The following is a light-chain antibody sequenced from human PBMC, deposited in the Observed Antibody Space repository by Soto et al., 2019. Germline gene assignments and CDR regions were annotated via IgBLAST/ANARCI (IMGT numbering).Light chain of an antibody. CDR1: SSDVGAYKY. CDR3: TSYVGSDILV. CDR2: EVT. J-gene: IGLJ3*02. V-gene: IGLV2-8*01. Sequence: QSALTQPPSVSGSPGQSITISCTGTSSDVGAYKYVSWYQQYPGKAPKLMIYEVTKRPSGVPDRFSGSKSGNTASLTVSGLQAEDEADYYCTSYVGSDILVFGGGTKVTVL.